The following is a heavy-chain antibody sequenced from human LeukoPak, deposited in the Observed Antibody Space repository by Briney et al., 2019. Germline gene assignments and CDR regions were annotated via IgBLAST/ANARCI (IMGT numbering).Heavy chain of an antibody. Sequence: GGSLRLSCAASGFTLSNYWMSWVRPAPGKGLEWVANIKEDGSKKHYVDSVKGRFTISRDNGKNSLYLQMNSLRAEDTAVYFCARDRWGYSYGGDWGQGTLVTVSS. D-gene: IGHD5-18*01. V-gene: IGHV3-7*01. CDR3: ARDRWGYSYGGD. CDR2: IKEDGSKK. CDR1: GFTLSNYW. J-gene: IGHJ4*02.